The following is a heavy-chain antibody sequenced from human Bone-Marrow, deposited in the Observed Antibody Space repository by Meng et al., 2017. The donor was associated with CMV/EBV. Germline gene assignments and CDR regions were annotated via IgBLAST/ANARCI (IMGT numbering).Heavy chain of an antibody. CDR1: GGTFSSYA. D-gene: IGHD6-19*01. CDR3: ARDVKLAVPALEY. J-gene: IGHJ4*03. V-gene: IGHV1-2*02. CDR2: LNPNTGGT. Sequence: ASVKVFCKASGGTFSSYAISWVRQAPGQGLEWMGWLNPNTGGTYYAQKFQDKVTMTRDTSIRTAYMELSSLRSDDTAVYYCARDVKLAVPALEYWGQGKMVYVAS.